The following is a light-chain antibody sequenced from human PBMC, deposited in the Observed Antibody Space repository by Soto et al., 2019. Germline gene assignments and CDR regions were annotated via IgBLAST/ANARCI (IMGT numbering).Light chain of an antibody. V-gene: IGLV1-47*01. CDR3: AAWDDSLNGPL. CDR1: SSNIGRNF. J-gene: IGLJ3*02. CDR2: RND. Sequence: QSVLTQPPSASGTPGQRVTISCSGSSSNIGRNFAYWYRQLPGTAPKLLIYRNDQRPSGVPDRISGSKSGDSASLAISGLRSEDEADYYCAAWDDSLNGPLFGGGTKLTVL.